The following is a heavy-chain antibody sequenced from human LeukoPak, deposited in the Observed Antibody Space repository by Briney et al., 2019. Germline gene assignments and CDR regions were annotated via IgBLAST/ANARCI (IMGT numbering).Heavy chain of an antibody. D-gene: IGHD6-19*01. CDR2: MSPNSGNT. J-gene: IGHJ1*01. Sequence: ASVKVSCKASGYIFTNYDINWVRQAPGQGLEWMGWMSPNSGNTGYAQKFQDRVTMTKNISIGTAYIELSRLRSDDTAMYYCARGLRSGRRYSMGLWGQGTRVTVSS. CDR1: GYIFTNYD. CDR3: ARGLRSGRRYSMGL. V-gene: IGHV1-8*01.